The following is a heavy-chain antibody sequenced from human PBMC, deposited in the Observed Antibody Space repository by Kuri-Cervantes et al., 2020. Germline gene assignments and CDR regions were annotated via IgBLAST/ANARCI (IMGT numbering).Heavy chain of an antibody. CDR1: GGSISYYY. Sequence: SETLSLTCTVSGGSISYYYWSWIRQPPGKGLEWIGDIYYTGGTNNNPSLKSRITMSVDTSKNQFSLHLTSLTAADTAMYYCARGRNGDTTSPPWGQGTLVTVSS. J-gene: IGHJ5*02. CDR2: IYYTGGT. V-gene: IGHV4-59*12. CDR3: ARGRNGDTTSPP. D-gene: IGHD1-14*01.